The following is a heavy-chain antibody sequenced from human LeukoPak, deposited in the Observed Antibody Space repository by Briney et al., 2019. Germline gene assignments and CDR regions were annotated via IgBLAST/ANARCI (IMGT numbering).Heavy chain of an antibody. J-gene: IGHJ6*02. CDR3: ARDQWELLQNYYYYGMDV. D-gene: IGHD1-26*01. V-gene: IGHV4-59*01. Sequence: SETLSLTCTVSGGSFRGYYWNWIRQPPGKGLEWIAYISYSGSTHNNPSLKSRITISVDTSKNQFSLKLSSVTSADTAVYYCARDQWELLQNYYYYGMDVWGQGTTVTVSS. CDR1: GGSFRGYY. CDR2: ISYSGST.